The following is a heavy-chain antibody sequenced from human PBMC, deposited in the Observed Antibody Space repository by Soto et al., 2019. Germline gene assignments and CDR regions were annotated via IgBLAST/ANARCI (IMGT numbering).Heavy chain of an antibody. CDR2: IYPGDSDT. D-gene: IGHD3-3*01. CDR1: GYSFTSYW. J-gene: IGHJ6*02. CDR3: AKGPAWSGYHTYYYYGMDV. V-gene: IGHV5-51*01. Sequence: HGESLKISCKGSGYSFTSYWIGWVRQMPGKGLEWMGIIYPGDSDTRYSPFFQGQVTISADKSISTAYLQWSSLKASDTAMYYCAKGPAWSGYHTYYYYGMDVWGQGTTVTVSS.